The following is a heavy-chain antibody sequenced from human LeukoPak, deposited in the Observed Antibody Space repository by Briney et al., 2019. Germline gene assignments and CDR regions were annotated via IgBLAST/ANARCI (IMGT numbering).Heavy chain of an antibody. CDR3: ARAVWTYCSSTSCPNFFDF. V-gene: IGHV4-38-2*02. CDR1: GYSTSSGYY. Sequence: PSETLSLTCTVSGYSTSSGYYWGWIRQPPGKGLEWIGSIYHSGSTYYNPSLKSRVTISADTSKNQFSLKLSSVTAADTAVYYCARAVWTYCSSTSCPNFFDFWGQGTLVTVSS. J-gene: IGHJ4*02. CDR2: IYHSGST. D-gene: IGHD2-2*01.